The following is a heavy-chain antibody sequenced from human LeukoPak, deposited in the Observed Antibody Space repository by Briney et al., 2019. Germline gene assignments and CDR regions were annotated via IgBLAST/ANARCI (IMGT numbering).Heavy chain of an antibody. CDR1: GGSIISYY. J-gene: IGHJ3*02. D-gene: IGHD2-8*02. CDR3: ATNRPVGGAYWGSFDI. Sequence: PSETLSLTCSVSGGSIISYYWSWIRQPPGKGLEGIGYFHNTGGTNYNPYVKSRVTISVDTSKNQVSLKMTSVTAADTAVYYCATNRPVGGAYWGSFDIWGQGTLVTVSS. V-gene: IGHV4-59*01. CDR2: FHNTGGT.